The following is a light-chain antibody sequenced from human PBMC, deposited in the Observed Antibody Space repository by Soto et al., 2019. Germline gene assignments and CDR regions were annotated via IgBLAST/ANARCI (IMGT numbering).Light chain of an antibody. J-gene: IGKJ1*01. CDR1: QSISSW. CDR2: DVS. Sequence: DIQMTQSPPTLSASVGDRVTITCRASQSISSWLAWYQQRPGKAPNLLIYDVSSLESGVQPRFSGSRSGTEFTLTISSLQPDDFATNYCQQYTNYPWTFGQGTKVEIK. V-gene: IGKV1-5*01. CDR3: QQYTNYPWT.